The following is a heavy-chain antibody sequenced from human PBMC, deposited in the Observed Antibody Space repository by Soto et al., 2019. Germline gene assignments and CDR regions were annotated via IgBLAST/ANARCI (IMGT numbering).Heavy chain of an antibody. CDR3: ARGEGPLYKWNYDYYYAMDV. D-gene: IGHD1-20*01. Sequence: GASVKVSCKASGYTFTSYAMHWVRQAPVQRLEWMGWINAGNGNTKYSQKFQGRVTITRDTSARTAYMELSRLRSEDTAVYYCARGEGPLYKWNYDYYYAMDVWGQGTTLTVSS. J-gene: IGHJ6*02. CDR2: INAGNGNT. V-gene: IGHV1-3*01. CDR1: GYTFTSYA.